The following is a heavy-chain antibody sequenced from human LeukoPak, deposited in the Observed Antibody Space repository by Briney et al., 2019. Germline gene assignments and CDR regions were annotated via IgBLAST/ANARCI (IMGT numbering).Heavy chain of an antibody. Sequence: GESLKISCKGSGYSFTSYWISWVRQMPGKGLEWMGRIDPSDSYTNYSPSFQGRVTISADKSISTAYLQWSSLKASDTAMYYCARLRADYSSSWYVGYWGQGTLVTVSS. CDR3: ARLRADYSSSWYVGY. D-gene: IGHD6-13*01. J-gene: IGHJ4*02. V-gene: IGHV5-10-1*01. CDR1: GYSFTSYW. CDR2: IDPSDSYT.